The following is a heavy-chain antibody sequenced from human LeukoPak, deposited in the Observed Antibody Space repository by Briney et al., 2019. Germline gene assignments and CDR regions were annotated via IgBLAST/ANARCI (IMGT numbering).Heavy chain of an antibody. Sequence: PEGSLRLSCTASGFTFSAYDMNWVRQAPGKGLEWISHITNGDSTIYYADSVKGRFSISRDNAKNSVYLQMNTLRAEDTAVYYCARAFDYWGQGTLVTVSS. CDR2: ITNGDSTI. CDR3: ARAFDY. J-gene: IGHJ4*02. CDR1: GFTFSAYD. V-gene: IGHV3-48*01.